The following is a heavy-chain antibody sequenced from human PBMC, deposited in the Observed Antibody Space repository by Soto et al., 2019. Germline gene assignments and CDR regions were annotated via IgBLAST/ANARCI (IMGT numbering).Heavy chain of an antibody. V-gene: IGHV3-33*08. CDR3: ARRFLNYGDYVYYGMDV. CDR2: IWYDGSNY. J-gene: IGHJ6*02. Sequence: GGSLRLSCAASGFTFSTYAMAWVRQAPGKGLEWVAVIWYDGSNYYYADSVKGRFTISRDNSKNTLYLQMNSLRAEDTAVYYCARRFLNYGDYVYYGMDVWGQGTTVTVSS. D-gene: IGHD4-17*01. CDR1: GFTFSTYA.